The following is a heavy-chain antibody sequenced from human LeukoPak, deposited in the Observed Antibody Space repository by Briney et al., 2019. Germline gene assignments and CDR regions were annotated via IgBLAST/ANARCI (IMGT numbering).Heavy chain of an antibody. V-gene: IGHV1-46*01. CDR2: INPSGGST. CDR3: AICEMATNITEGYYYGMDV. CDR1: GYTFTSYY. Sequence: GASVKVSCKASGYTFTSYYMHWVRQAPGQGLEWMGIINPSGGSTSYAQKFQGRITMTRDTSTSTVYMELSSLRSEDTAVYYCAICEMATNITEGYYYGMDVWGQGTTVTVSS. J-gene: IGHJ6*02. D-gene: IGHD5-24*01.